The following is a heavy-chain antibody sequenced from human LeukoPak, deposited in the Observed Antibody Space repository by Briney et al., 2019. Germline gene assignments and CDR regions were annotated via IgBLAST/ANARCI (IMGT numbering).Heavy chain of an antibody. D-gene: IGHD7-27*01. V-gene: IGHV4-30-2*01. CDR2: IYHSGST. CDR3: AGDGSTGEIDY. CDR1: GGSISSGGYY. Sequence: TLSLTCTVSGGSISSGGYYWSWIRQPPGKGLEWIGYIYHSGSTYYNPSLKSRVTISVDRSKNQFSLKLSSVTAADTAVYYCAGDGSTGEIDYWGQGTLVTVSS. J-gene: IGHJ4*02.